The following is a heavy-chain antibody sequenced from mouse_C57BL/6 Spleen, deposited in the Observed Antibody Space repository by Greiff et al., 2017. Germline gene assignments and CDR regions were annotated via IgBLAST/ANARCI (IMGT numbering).Heavy chain of an antibody. CDR3: AGYSNEDWYFDV. Sequence: QVQLQQSGPELVKPGASVKISCKASGYAFSSSWMNWVKQRPGKGLEWIGRIYPGDGDTNYNGKFKGKATLTADKSSSTAYMQLSSLTSEDSAVYFCAGYSNEDWYFDVWGTGTTVTVSS. CDR2: IYPGDGDT. J-gene: IGHJ1*03. CDR1: GYAFSSSW. V-gene: IGHV1-82*01. D-gene: IGHD2-5*01.